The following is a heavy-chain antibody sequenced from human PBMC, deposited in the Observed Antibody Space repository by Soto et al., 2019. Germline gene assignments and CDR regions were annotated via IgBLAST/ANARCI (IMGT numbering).Heavy chain of an antibody. CDR1: GGTFSSYA. CDR3: ARLAAAGIKQIDY. Sequence: SVKVSCKASGGTFSSYAISWVRQAPGQGLEWMGGIIPIFGTANYAQKFQGRVTITADESTSTAYMELSSLRSEDTAVYYCARLAAAGIKQIDYWGQGTLVTVSS. V-gene: IGHV1-69*13. J-gene: IGHJ4*02. CDR2: IIPIFGTA. D-gene: IGHD6-13*01.